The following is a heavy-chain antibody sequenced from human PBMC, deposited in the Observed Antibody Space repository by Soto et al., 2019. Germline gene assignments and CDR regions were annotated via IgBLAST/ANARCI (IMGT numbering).Heavy chain of an antibody. D-gene: IGHD2-2*01. V-gene: IGHV4-34*01. J-gene: IGHJ5*02. CDR2: INHSGST. CDR3: ARGEVADIVVVPAATTNWFDP. CDR1: GGSFSGYY. Sequence: ASETLSLTCAVYGGSFSGYYWSWIRQPPGKGLEWIGEINHSGSTNYNPSLKSRVTISVDTSKNQFSLKLSSVTAADTAVYYCARGEVADIVVVPAATTNWFDPWGQGTLVTVSS.